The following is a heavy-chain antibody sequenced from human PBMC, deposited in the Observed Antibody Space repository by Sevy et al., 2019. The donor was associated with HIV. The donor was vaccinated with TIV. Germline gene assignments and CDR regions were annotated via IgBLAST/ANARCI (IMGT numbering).Heavy chain of an antibody. CDR3: ARGLDTAMVFWYFDL. CDR2: IIPIFGTA. J-gene: IGHJ2*01. D-gene: IGHD5-18*01. Sequence: ASVKVSCKASGGTFSSYAISWVRQAPGQGLEWMGGIIPIFGTANYAQKFQGRVTITADESTSTAYMELSSLRSEDTAVYYSARGLDTAMVFWYFDLWGRGTLVTVSS. V-gene: IGHV1-69*13. CDR1: GGTFSSYA.